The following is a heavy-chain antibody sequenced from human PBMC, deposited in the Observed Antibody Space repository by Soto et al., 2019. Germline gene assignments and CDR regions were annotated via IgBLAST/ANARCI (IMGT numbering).Heavy chain of an antibody. CDR3: AREHGDWGPFDY. CDR1: GGSISSGDYS. V-gene: IGHV4-30-2*01. J-gene: IGHJ4*02. Sequence: QLQLQESGSGLVKPSQTLSLTCAVSGGSISSGDYSWSWIRQPPGKGLEWIGYTYHSGSTYFNPSLKSRVTISVDRSKNQFSLNLSSVSAADTAVYYCAREHGDWGPFDYWGQGTLVTVSS. D-gene: IGHD4-17*01. CDR2: TYHSGST.